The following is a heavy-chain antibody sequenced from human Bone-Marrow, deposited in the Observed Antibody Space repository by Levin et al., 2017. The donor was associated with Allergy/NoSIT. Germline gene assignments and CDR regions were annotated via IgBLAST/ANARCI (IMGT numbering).Heavy chain of an antibody. V-gene: IGHV4-59*01. D-gene: IGHD2-15*01. CDR2: IYYSGST. CDR1: GGSISSYY. Sequence: ESLKISCTVSGGSISSYYWSWIRQPPGKGLEWIGYIYYSGSTNYNPSLKSRVTISVDTSKNQFSLKLSSVTAADTAVYYCARGSVGYCSGGSCYSGKNWFDPWGQGTLVTVSS. J-gene: IGHJ5*02. CDR3: ARGSVGYCSGGSCYSGKNWFDP.